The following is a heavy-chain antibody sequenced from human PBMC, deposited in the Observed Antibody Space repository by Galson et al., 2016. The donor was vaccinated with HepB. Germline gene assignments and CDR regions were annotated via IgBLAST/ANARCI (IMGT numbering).Heavy chain of an antibody. CDR3: ARDPAAYQ. CDR2: ITGSGDRT. Sequence: SLRLSCAASGFTFSTSPMTWVRQAPGKGLEWVSSITGSGDRTYYADSVKGRFTISRDNSQNTLFLQMNTLRVEDTAVYYCARDPAAYQRGQGTLVTVSS. CDR1: GFTFSTSP. V-gene: IGHV3-23*01. D-gene: IGHD2-21*01. J-gene: IGHJ1*01.